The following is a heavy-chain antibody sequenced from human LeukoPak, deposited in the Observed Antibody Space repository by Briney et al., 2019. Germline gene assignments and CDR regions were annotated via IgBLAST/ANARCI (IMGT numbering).Heavy chain of an antibody. CDR1: GGTFSSYA. J-gene: IGHJ4*02. Sequence: ASVKVSCKASGGTFSSYAISWVRQAPGQGLEWMGGIIPIFGTANYAQKFQGRVTITADESTSTAYMELSSLRSEDTAVYYCARYSLRFHTSYYFDYWGQGTLVTVSS. CDR2: IIPIFGTA. D-gene: IGHD3-3*01. CDR3: ARYSLRFHTSYYFDY. V-gene: IGHV1-69*01.